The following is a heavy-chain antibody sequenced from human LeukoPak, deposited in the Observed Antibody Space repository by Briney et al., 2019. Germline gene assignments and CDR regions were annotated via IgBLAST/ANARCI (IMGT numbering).Heavy chain of an antibody. D-gene: IGHD1-26*01. Sequence: PSDTLSLTCTVSGGSISSYYWSWIRQPPGKGLEWSGYIYYSGSTNYNPSLKSRVTISVDTSKNQFSLKLSSVTAADTAVYYCAGGGIVAPNWFDPWGQGTLVTVSS. CDR1: GGSISSYY. CDR3: AGGGIVAPNWFDP. V-gene: IGHV4-59*07. CDR2: IYYSGST. J-gene: IGHJ5*02.